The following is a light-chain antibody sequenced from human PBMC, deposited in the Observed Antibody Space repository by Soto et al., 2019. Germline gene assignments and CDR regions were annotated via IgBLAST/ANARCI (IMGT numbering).Light chain of an antibody. CDR2: WAS. CDR3: QQYYRTPRST. Sequence: DIVMTQSPDSLAVSLGERATINCKSSQSVLYSSNNKNYLAWYQQKPGQPPKLLIYWASTRESGVPDRFSGSGSGTDFTLTISSLQAEDVAVYYCQQYYRTPRSTFGPGTKVDIK. J-gene: IGKJ3*01. CDR1: QSVLYSSNNKNY. V-gene: IGKV4-1*01.